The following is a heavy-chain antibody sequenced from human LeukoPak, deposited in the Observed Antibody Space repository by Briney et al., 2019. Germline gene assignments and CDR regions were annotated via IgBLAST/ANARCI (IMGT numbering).Heavy chain of an antibody. CDR3: ARPPFRGVMRGAAFDI. V-gene: IGHV3-64*01. J-gene: IGHJ3*02. CDR2: ISSNGGST. CDR1: GFTFSSYA. Sequence: PGGSLRLSCAASGFTFSSYAMHWVRQAPGKGLEYVSAISSNGGSTHYANSVKGRFTISRDNSKTTLYLQMGSLRAEDMAVYYCARPPFRGVMRGAAFDIWGQGTMVTVSS. D-gene: IGHD3-16*01.